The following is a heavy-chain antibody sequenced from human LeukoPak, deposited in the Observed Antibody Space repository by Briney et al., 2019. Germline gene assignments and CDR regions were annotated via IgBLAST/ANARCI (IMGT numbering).Heavy chain of an antibody. J-gene: IGHJ6*02. Sequence: ASVKVSCKASGYTLTNYDINWVRQATGQGLEWMGWMNPNSGHTGYTPKFQGRVTMTRDTSISTAYMELSSLRSEDTAVYYCVRVQSGSYTRYGMDVWGQGTTVTVSS. CDR1: GYTLTNYD. D-gene: IGHD1-26*01. CDR2: MNPNSGHT. V-gene: IGHV1-8*01. CDR3: VRVQSGSYTRYGMDV.